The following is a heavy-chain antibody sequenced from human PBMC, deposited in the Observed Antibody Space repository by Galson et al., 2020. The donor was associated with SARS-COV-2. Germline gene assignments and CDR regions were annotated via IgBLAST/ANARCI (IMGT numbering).Heavy chain of an antibody. D-gene: IGHD3-16*01. J-gene: IGHJ2*01. CDR3: ERRGGTLTPQHFDL. V-gene: IGHV4-39*01. CDR2: IYYSGTT. Sequence: SQTLSLTCTVSGGSISTTSYFWGWIRQPPGKGLEWIGTIYYSGTTYYNPSLRSGVTISVDTSTNQFSLKLNSVTAADTAVYFCERRGGTLTPQHFDLWGRGTLVTVSS. CDR1: GGSISTTSYF.